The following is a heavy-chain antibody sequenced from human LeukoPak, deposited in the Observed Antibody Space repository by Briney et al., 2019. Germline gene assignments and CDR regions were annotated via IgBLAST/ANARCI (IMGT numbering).Heavy chain of an antibody. CDR1: GGSISSYY. CDR3: ARGRVSSSTWYSTYYYFFYMDF. D-gene: IGHD4-11*01. J-gene: IGHJ6*03. CDR2: IYDSGST. Sequence: PSETLSLTCTVSGGSISSYYWSWIRQPPGKGLEWIAYIYDSGSTNYNPSLKSRVAISVDTSNNFFSLRLRSVTAADTAVYFCARGRVSSSTWYSTYYYFFYMDFWGKGTTVTVSS. V-gene: IGHV4-59*01.